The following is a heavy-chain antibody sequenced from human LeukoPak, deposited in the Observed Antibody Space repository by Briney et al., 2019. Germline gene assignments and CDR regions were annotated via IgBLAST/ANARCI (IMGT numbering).Heavy chain of an antibody. CDR1: GFSLSTSGM. CDR2: IYHSGST. D-gene: IGHD3-22*01. J-gene: IGHJ4*02. V-gene: IGHV4-38-2*02. Sequence: ESGPALVKPTQTLTLTCTFSGFSLSTSGMCVSWIRQPPGKGLEWIGSIYHSGSTYYNPSLKSRVTISVDTSKNQFSLKLSSVTAADTAVYYCASVIRGSGAKGYYYDSSGYYSPPSWGYWGQGTLVTVSS. CDR3: ASVIRGSGAKGYYYDSSGYYSPPSWGY.